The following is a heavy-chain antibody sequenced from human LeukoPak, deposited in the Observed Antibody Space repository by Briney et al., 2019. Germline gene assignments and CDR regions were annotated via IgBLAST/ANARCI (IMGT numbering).Heavy chain of an antibody. CDR3: ARGYCGGDCYGD. D-gene: IGHD2-21*02. V-gene: IGHV3-21*01. J-gene: IGHJ1*01. Sequence: GGSLRLSCAASGFTFSSYTMNWVRQAPGKGLEYVSSISSSSSHLYYADSVKGRFTISRDNTKSSLYLQMNSLRAEDMAVYYCARGYCGGDCYGDWGQGTLVTVSS. CDR1: GFTFSSYT. CDR2: ISSSSSHL.